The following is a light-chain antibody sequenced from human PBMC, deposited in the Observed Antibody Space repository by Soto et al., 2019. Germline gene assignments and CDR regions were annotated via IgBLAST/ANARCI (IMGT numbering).Light chain of an antibody. CDR2: GAS. CDR1: QSISDT. J-gene: IGKJ4*01. V-gene: IGKV3-15*01. Sequence: EIVMTHSPATLSVSPGGIATLSCRASQSISDTLAWYQQKPGQAPRLLIYGASTRATGIPARFSGSGSGTEFTLTISSLQSEDFALYYCQQYNNWPLTFGGGTKVDIK. CDR3: QQYNNWPLT.